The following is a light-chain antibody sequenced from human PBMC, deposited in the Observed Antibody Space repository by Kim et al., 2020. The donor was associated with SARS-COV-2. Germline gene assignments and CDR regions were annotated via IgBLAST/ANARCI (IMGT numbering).Light chain of an antibody. J-gene: IGKJ4*01. CDR1: QSVGSN. CDR3: QQYNSWPPLT. Sequence: SPGERVTLSCRASQSVGSNLAWYQQKPGQAPRLLVFTATTRVTGVPARFSGSGSGTEFTLTITSLQSEDFALYYCQQYNSWPPLTFGGGTKVEIK. V-gene: IGKV3-15*01. CDR2: TAT.